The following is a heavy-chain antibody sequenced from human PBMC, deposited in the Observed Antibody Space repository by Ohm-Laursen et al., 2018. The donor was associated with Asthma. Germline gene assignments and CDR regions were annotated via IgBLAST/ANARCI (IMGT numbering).Heavy chain of an antibody. J-gene: IGHJ6*02. V-gene: IGHV3-30*03. CDR2: ISYVGNSK. CDR1: GFTFSSYA. CDR3: SRDIELPQGNYDFYGMDV. D-gene: IGHD2/OR15-2a*01. Sequence: SLRLSCTASGFTFSSYAMSWVRQAPGKGLEWLAAISYVGNSKSYADSVKGRFTISRDNSKNTLYLQMNSLRGEDTAVYYCSRDIELPQGNYDFYGMDVWGLGTTVTVSS.